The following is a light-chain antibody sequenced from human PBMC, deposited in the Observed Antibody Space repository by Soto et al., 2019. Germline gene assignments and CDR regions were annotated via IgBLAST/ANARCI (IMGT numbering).Light chain of an antibody. Sequence: QSALTQPASVSGSPGQSITISCTGTTSDVGRYNYVSWYQQHPGKAPKLIIFGVTNRPSGVSSRFSASKSGSTASLTISGLQADDEADYYCTSYTGANTVLFGGGTKVTVL. CDR2: GVT. V-gene: IGLV2-14*01. J-gene: IGLJ2*01. CDR1: TSDVGRYNY. CDR3: TSYTGANTVL.